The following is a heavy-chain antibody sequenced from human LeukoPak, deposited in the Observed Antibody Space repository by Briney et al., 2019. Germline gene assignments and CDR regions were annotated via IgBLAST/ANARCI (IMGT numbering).Heavy chain of an antibody. CDR2: INYSGST. D-gene: IGHD3-3*01. CDR1: GGSLSGYY. CDR3: ARGKSYDFWSALGPYFDY. V-gene: IGHV4-34*01. J-gene: IGHJ4*02. Sequence: SESLSLTCVVYGGSLSGYYWSWIRPPPGKGVDWVGEINYSGSTNYSPSLKSRVTISVDTSKNQFSLKLSSVTAADTAVYYCARGKSYDFWSALGPYFDYWGQGTLVTVSS.